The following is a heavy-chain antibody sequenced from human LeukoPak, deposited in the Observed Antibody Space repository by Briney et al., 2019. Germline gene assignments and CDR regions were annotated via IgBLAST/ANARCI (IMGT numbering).Heavy chain of an antibody. D-gene: IGHD3-22*01. J-gene: IGHJ4*02. V-gene: IGHV4-59*01. CDR3: ARTLTNHYYDRPYYFDY. CDR1: GGSISSYY. CDR2: IYYSGST. Sequence: SETLSLTCTVPGGSISSYYWSWIRQPPGKGLEWIGYIYYSGSTNYNPSLKSRVTISVDTSKNQFSLKLSSVTAADTAVYYCARTLTNHYYDRPYYFDYWGQGTLVTVSS.